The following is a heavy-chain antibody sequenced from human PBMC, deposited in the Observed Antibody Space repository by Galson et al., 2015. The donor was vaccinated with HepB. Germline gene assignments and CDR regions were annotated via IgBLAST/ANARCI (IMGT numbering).Heavy chain of an antibody. CDR2: IYSGGST. J-gene: IGHJ6*02. V-gene: IGHV3-53*01. CDR1: GFTVSSNY. Sequence: SLRLSFAASGFTVSSNYMSWVRQAPGKGLEWVSVIYSGGSTYYADSVKGRFTISRDNSKNTLYLQMNSLRAEDTAVYYCARLTVEGGYYYYGMDVWGQGTTVTVSS. CDR3: ARLTVEGGYYYYGMDV. D-gene: IGHD4/OR15-4a*01.